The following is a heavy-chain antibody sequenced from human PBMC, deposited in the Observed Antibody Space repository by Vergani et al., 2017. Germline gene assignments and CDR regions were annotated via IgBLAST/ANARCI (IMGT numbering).Heavy chain of an antibody. J-gene: IGHJ4*02. V-gene: IGHV3-48*04. Sequence: VQLVESGGGVVQPGRSLRLSCAASGFTFSSYGMHWVRQAPGKGLEWVSYISSSGSTIYYADSVKGRFTISRDNAKNSLYLQMNSLRAEDTAVYYCARENYGGNRPLDYWGQGTLVTVSS. CDR3: ARENYGGNRPLDY. CDR2: ISSSGSTI. D-gene: IGHD4-23*01. CDR1: GFTFSSYG.